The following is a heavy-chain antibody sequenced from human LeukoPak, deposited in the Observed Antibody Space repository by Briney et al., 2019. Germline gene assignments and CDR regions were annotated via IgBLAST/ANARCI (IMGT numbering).Heavy chain of an antibody. V-gene: IGHV4-59*01. J-gene: IGHJ4*02. Sequence: SETLSLTCTVSGGSINSYYWSWIRQPPGKGLEWIAYIYFSGNTNYNPSLKSRVTISVDPSKNQFSLKLSSVTAADTAVYYCARSYSGSYTYFFDYWGQGTLVTVSS. CDR2: IYFSGNT. CDR3: ARSYSGSYTYFFDY. CDR1: GGSINSYY. D-gene: IGHD1-26*01.